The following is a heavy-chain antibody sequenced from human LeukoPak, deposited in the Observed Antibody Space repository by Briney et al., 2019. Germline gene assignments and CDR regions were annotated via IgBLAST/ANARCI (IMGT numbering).Heavy chain of an antibody. V-gene: IGHV1-69*01. CDR3: ARDPNPKVVPAAIPWFDP. J-gene: IGHJ5*02. CDR1: GFTFTSYD. CDR2: IIPIFGTA. Sequence: GASVKVSCKASGFTFTSYDINWVRQAPGQGLEWMGGIIPIFGTANYAQKFQGRVTITADESTSTAYMELSSLRSEDTAVYYCARDPNPKVVPAAIPWFDPWGQGTLVTVSS. D-gene: IGHD2-2*01.